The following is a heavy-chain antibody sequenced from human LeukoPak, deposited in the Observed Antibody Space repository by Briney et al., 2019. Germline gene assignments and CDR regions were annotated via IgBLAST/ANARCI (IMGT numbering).Heavy chain of an antibody. Sequence: PSETLSLTCTVSGGSISGYYWSWIRQPPGKGLEWIGYIYYSGSTKYNPSLKSRVTISVDASKNQFSLRLSSVTAADTAVYYCARQALRFFDHWGQGTLVTVSS. CDR2: IYYSGST. CDR3: ARQALRFFDH. J-gene: IGHJ4*02. CDR1: GGSISGYY. V-gene: IGHV4-59*08.